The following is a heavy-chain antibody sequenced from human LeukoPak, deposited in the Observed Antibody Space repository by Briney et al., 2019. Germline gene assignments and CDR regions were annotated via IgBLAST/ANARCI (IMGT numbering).Heavy chain of an antibody. CDR3: AKGFGDRATYYYYYYMDV. V-gene: IGHV3-9*01. CDR1: GFTFDDYA. J-gene: IGHJ6*03. D-gene: IGHD3-10*01. Sequence: GGSLRLSCAASGFTFDDYAMHWVRQAPGKGLEWVSGISWNSGSIGYADSVKGRFTISRDNAKNSLYLQMNSLRAEDTALYYCAKGFGDRATYYYYYYMDVWGKGTTVTVSS. CDR2: ISWNSGSI.